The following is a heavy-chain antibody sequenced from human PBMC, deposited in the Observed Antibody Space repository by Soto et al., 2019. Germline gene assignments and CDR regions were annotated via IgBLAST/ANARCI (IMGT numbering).Heavy chain of an antibody. J-gene: IGHJ4*02. D-gene: IGHD3-16*01. CDR1: GVTFSDYY. CDR3: ASLQGGL. CDR2: ISSSSSYT. V-gene: IGHV3-11*06. Sequence: GGSLRLSCAASGVTFSDYYMSWIRQDPGKGLEWVSYISSSSSYTNYADPVKGRFTISRDNAKNSLYLQMNSLRAEDTAVYYCASLQGGLWGQGTLVTVSS.